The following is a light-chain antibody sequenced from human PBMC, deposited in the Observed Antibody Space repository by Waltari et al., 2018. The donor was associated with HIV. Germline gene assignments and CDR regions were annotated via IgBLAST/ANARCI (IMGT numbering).Light chain of an antibody. CDR1: RSNIGTNF. CDR3: ATWDDSLSGWV. CDR2: RND. Sequence: QSVLTQPPSASGTPGQRATISCSGSRSNIGTNFIYWYQQFPGTAPKLLIYRNDQRPSGVPDRFSGSKSGTSASLAISGLRSEDEADYYCATWDDSLSGWVFGGGTKLTVL. V-gene: IGLV1-47*01. J-gene: IGLJ3*02.